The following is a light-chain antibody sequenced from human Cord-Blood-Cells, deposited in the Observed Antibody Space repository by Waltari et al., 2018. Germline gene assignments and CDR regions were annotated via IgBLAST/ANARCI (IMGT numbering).Light chain of an antibody. V-gene: IGLV2-14*03. CDR1: SSDVGGYNY. CDR2: DVS. J-gene: IGLJ3*02. Sequence: QSALTQPASVSGSPGQSITISCTGTSSDVGGYNYVSWYQQHPGKAPKLMIYDVSNRPSGVSNRFSGSKSGNMASLTISGLQAEDEAYYYCSSYTSSSTWVFGGGTKLTVL. CDR3: SSYTSSSTWV.